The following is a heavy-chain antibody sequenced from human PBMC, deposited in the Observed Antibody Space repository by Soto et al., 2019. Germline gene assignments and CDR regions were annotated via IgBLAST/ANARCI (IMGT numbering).Heavy chain of an antibody. CDR2: IYYSGST. Sequence: SETLSLTCTVSGGSISSGDYYWSWIRQPAGKGLEWIGYIYYSGSTYYNASLKSRVTISVDTSKNQFSLKLSSVTAADTAVYYCARVVGGPVYFDWLPKYYFDYWGQGTLVTVSS. V-gene: IGHV4-30-4*01. J-gene: IGHJ4*02. D-gene: IGHD3-9*01. CDR1: GGSISSGDYY. CDR3: ARVVGGPVYFDWLPKYYFDY.